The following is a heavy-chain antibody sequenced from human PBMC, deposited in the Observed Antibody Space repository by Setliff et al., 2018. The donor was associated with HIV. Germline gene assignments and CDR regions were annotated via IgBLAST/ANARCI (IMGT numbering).Heavy chain of an antibody. Sequence: PSETLSLTCAVYGGSFGDNYWDWIRQPPGKGLEWIGEINQDGNINYNPSLKSRVIISLDTSKKQFSLILRSVTAADTAVYFCARGLPRYDLWSGPSSRFDYWGQGTLVTVS. CDR2: INQDGNI. CDR1: GGSFGDNY. J-gene: IGHJ4*02. CDR3: ARGLPRYDLWSGPSSRFDY. V-gene: IGHV4-34*01. D-gene: IGHD3-3*01.